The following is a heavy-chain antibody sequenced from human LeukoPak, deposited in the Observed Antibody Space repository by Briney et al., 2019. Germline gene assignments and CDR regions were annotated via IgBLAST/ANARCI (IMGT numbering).Heavy chain of an antibody. J-gene: IGHJ3*02. D-gene: IGHD1-26*01. CDR2: IYPGDSDT. Sequence: KPGESLKISCKGSGYSFTSYWIGWVRQMPGKGLEWMGIIYPGDSDTRYSPSFQGQVSISADKSISTAYLQWSSLKASDTAMYYCASAYSGSLDAFDIWGQGTMVTVSS. CDR1: GYSFTSYW. V-gene: IGHV5-51*03. CDR3: ASAYSGSLDAFDI.